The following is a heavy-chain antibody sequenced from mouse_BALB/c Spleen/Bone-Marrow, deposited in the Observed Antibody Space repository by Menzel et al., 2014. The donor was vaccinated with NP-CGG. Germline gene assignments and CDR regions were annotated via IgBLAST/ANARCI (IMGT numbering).Heavy chain of an antibody. J-gene: IGHJ4*01. CDR1: GYTFTSYW. V-gene: IGHV1S22*01. Sequence: LQQSGSELVRPGASVKLSCKASGYTFTSYWMHWVRQRHGQGLEWIGNIYPGSGSTNYDEKFKSKATLTVDTSSSTAYMQLSSLTSEDSAVYYCRSYDYAMDYWGQGTSVTVSS. CDR3: RSYDYAMDY. CDR2: IYPGSGST. D-gene: IGHD1-1*01.